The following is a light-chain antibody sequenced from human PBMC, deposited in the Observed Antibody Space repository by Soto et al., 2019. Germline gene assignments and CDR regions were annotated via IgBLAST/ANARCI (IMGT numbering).Light chain of an antibody. CDR2: DAS. Sequence: TLSVSPGERATLACRASQSVRSKVAWYQQKPGQAPRLLIYDASTRATGIPVRFSGGGSGTEFTLTISSLQSEDYAVYYCQQYNNWPPLTFGGGTKVDIK. CDR3: QQYNNWPPLT. J-gene: IGKJ4*01. V-gene: IGKV3-15*01. CDR1: QSVRSK.